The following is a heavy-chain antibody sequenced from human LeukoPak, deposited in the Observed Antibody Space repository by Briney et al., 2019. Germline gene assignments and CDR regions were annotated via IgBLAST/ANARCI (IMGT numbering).Heavy chain of an antibody. J-gene: IGHJ6*02. CDR2: IIPILGIA. CDR1: GGTFSSYA. V-gene: IGHV1-69*04. D-gene: IGHD3-22*01. Sequence: ASVKVSCKASGGTFSSYAISWVRQAPGQGLEWMGRIIPILGIANYAQKFQGRVTITADKSTSTAYMELSSLRSEDTAVYYCAREGRVGSSGHPIHIGHGMDVWGQGTTVTVSS. CDR3: AREGRVGSSGHPIHIGHGMDV.